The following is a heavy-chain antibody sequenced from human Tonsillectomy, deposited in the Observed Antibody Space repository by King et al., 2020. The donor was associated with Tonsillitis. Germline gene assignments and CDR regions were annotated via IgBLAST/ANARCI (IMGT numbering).Heavy chain of an antibody. CDR2: ISAYNGNT. J-gene: IGHJ4*02. Sequence: QLVQSGAEVKKPGASVKVSCKASGYTFINYGISWVRQAPGQGLEWMGWISAYNGNTNYAQSLQSRVTMTTDTSTSTAYMELRSLRSDDTAVYYCAREYYYDRNYYFDYWGQGTLVTVSS. D-gene: IGHD3-22*01. CDR1: GYTFINYG. CDR3: AREYYYDRNYYFDY. V-gene: IGHV1-18*04.